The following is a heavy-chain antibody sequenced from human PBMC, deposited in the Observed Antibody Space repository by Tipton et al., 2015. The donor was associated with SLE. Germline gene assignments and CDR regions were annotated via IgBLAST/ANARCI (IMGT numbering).Heavy chain of an antibody. V-gene: IGHV4-30-2*01. D-gene: IGHD4-23*01. CDR2: IYHSGST. Sequence: LRLSCAVSGGSISSGGYSWSWIRQPPGKGLEWIGYIYHSGSTYYNPSLKSRVTMSVDRSKNQFSLKLSSVTAADTAVYCCARDTDYGGNYFDSWGQGTLVTVSS. CDR1: GGSISSGGYS. J-gene: IGHJ4*02. CDR3: ARDTDYGGNYFDS.